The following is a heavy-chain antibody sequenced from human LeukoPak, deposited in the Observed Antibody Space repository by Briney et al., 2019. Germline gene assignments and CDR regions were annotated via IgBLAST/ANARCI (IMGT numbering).Heavy chain of an antibody. CDR3: ARSSRVDY. J-gene: IGHJ4*02. Sequence: SETLSLTCAVYGGSFSGYYWSWIRRPPGKGLEWIGEINHSGSTNYNPSLKSRVTISVDTSKNQFSLKLSSVTAADTAVYYCARSSRVDYWGQGTLVTVSS. D-gene: IGHD5-24*01. CDR1: GGSFSGYY. V-gene: IGHV4-34*01. CDR2: INHSGST.